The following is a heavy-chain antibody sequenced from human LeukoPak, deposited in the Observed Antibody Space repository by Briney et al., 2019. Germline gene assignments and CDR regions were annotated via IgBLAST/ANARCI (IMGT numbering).Heavy chain of an antibody. J-gene: IGHJ4*02. CDR1: DGSISSYY. D-gene: IGHD5-24*01. V-gene: IGHV4-4*07. Sequence: SETLSLTCTVTDGSISSYYWSWIRQPAGKGLEWIGRIYTSGSTNYNPSPKSRVTMSVDTSKSQFSLKLSSVTAADTAVYYCARGGRGAFDYWGQGTLVTVSS. CDR2: IYTSGST. CDR3: ARGGRGAFDY.